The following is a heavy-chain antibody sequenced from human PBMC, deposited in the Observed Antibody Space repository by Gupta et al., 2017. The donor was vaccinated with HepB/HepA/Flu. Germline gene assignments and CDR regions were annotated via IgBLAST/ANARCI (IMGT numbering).Heavy chain of an antibody. D-gene: IGHD1-26*01. CDR2: IFSNDEK. CDR1: GFSLSNARMG. J-gene: IGHJ6*03. Sequence: QVTLKESGPVLVKPTETLTLTCTVSGFSLSNARMGVSWIRQPPGKALEWLAHIFSNDEKSYSTSLKSRLTISKDTSKSQVVLTMTNMDPVDTATYYCARIRKEDNSGSYSGAYYYYYMDVWGKGTTVTVSS. V-gene: IGHV2-26*01. CDR3: ARIRKEDNSGSYSGAYYYYYMDV.